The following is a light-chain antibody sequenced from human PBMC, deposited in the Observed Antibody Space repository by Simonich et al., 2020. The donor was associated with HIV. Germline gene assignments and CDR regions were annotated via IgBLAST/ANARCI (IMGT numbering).Light chain of an antibody. Sequence: EIVLTQSPGTLSLSPGERATLSCRASQSVGSSYLAWYQQKPGLAPRLLIYDASSRATGIPDRFSGSGSGTDFTLTISRLEPEDFAVYYCQQYGSSPWTFGQGTKVEIK. CDR3: QQYGSSPWT. CDR1: QSVGSSY. V-gene: IGKV3D-20*01. CDR2: DAS. J-gene: IGKJ1*01.